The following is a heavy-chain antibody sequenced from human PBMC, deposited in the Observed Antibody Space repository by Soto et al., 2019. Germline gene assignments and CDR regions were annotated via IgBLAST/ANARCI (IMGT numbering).Heavy chain of an antibody. D-gene: IGHD3-10*01. V-gene: IGHV1-69*13. Sequence: QAQLVQSGAELKEPGSSVRVSCKASGGTFAKFIMNWVRQTPGQGLEWMGGIVPLLGTPTYAEKFKGRVTISATGSTSTVYMELTSLRSEDTAIYYCARSGTYGSALSPYSGMDVWGQGTKVTVSS. CDR2: IVPLLGTP. J-gene: IGHJ6*02. CDR1: GGTFAKFI. CDR3: ARSGTYGSALSPYSGMDV.